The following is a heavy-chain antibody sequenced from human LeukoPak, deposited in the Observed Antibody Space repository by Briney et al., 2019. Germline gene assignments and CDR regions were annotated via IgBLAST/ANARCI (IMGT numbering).Heavy chain of an antibody. CDR2: ISGSGDNT. Sequence: GGSLRLSCAASGFTFSSYAMNWVRQAPGKGLEWISSISGSGDNTYYADSVKGRFTISRDNAKNSLYLQMNSLRAEDTAVYYCARVYYYTSGSRWGDYFDYWGQGTLVTVSS. CDR3: ARVYYYTSGSRWGDYFDY. D-gene: IGHD3-10*01. J-gene: IGHJ4*02. CDR1: GFTFSSYA. V-gene: IGHV3-21*01.